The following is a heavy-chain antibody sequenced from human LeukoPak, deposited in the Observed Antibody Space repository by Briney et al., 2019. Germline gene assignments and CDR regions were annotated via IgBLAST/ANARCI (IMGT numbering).Heavy chain of an antibody. CDR1: GGSFSGYY. Sequence: PSETLSLTCAVYGGSFSGYYWSWIRQPPGKGLEWIGEINHSGSTNYNPSLKSRVTISVDTSKNQFSLKLSSVTAADTAVYYCARVGSSWYDDFDYWGQGTLVTVSS. V-gene: IGHV4-34*01. J-gene: IGHJ4*02. CDR3: ARVGSSWYDDFDY. D-gene: IGHD6-13*01. CDR2: INHSGST.